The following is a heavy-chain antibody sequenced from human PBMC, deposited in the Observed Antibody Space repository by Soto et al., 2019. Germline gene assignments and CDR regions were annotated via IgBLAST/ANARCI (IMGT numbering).Heavy chain of an antibody. J-gene: IGHJ3*02. Sequence: PSETLSLTCTVSGGSISSYYWSWIRQPPGKGLEWIGYIYYSGSTNYNPSFKSRVTISVDTSKNQFSLKLSSVTAADTAVYYCAMVTSWTRSFKSDFDIWGQGTMVTVSS. CDR2: IYYSGST. CDR1: GGSISSYY. D-gene: IGHD2-21*02. V-gene: IGHV4-59*01. CDR3: AMVTSWTRSFKSDFDI.